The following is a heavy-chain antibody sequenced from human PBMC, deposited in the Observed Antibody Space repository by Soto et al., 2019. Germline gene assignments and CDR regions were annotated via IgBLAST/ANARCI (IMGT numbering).Heavy chain of an antibody. J-gene: IGHJ6*02. V-gene: IGHV4-31*01. CDR1: GGSLNSTSYS. CDR2: IYNSGRS. CDR3: ARGREYRSMARDYYYALDV. Sequence: QVQLQESGPGLVKPSQTLSLTCSVSGGSLNSTSYSWTWVRQHPGKGLEWIGHIYNSGRSYYDPSIRTKVTLIIDSSKNQSTLKLTCVTAADTAVYFCARGREYRSMARDYYYALDVWGQGTTVTVS. D-gene: IGHD3-10*01.